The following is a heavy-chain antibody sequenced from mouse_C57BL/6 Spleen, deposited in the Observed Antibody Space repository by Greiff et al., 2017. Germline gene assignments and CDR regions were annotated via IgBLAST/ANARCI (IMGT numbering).Heavy chain of an antibody. Sequence: EVQLQQSGPELVKPGASVKISCKASGYTFTDYYMNWVKQSHGKSLEWIGDINPNNGGTSYNQKFKGKATLTGDKSSSTAYMELRSLTSEDSAVYYCARSGYFDYWGQGTTRTVSS. CDR3: ARSGYFDY. V-gene: IGHV1-26*01. J-gene: IGHJ2*01. CDR2: INPNNGGT. CDR1: GYTFTDYY.